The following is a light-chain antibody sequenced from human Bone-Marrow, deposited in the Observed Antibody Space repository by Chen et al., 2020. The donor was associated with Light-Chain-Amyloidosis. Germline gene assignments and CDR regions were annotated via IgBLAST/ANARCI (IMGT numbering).Light chain of an antibody. Sequence: QSVLTQPPSASGTPGQRITISCSGSRSNIGINHVYWYQQLPGTAPKLFMYKSDQRPSGVPDRFAGSKAGGSASLAISGLRSEDEADYDCAAWDDRLNGWVCGGGTKLTVL. J-gene: IGLJ3*02. CDR3: AAWDDRLNGWV. V-gene: IGLV1-47*01. CDR1: RSNIGINH. CDR2: KSD.